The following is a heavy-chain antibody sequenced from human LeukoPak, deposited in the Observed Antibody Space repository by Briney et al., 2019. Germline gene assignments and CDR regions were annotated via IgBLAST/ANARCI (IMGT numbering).Heavy chain of an antibody. CDR3: ARRWFRGVIIRSEDYYYYGMDV. Sequence: GASVKVSCKASGGTFSSYAISWVRQAPGQGLEWMGRIIPILGIANYAQKFQGRVTITADKSTSTAYMELSSLRSEDTAVYYCARRWFRGVIIRSEDYYYYGMDVWGQGTTVTVSS. V-gene: IGHV1-69*04. D-gene: IGHD3-10*01. CDR1: GGTFSSYA. J-gene: IGHJ6*02. CDR2: IIPILGIA.